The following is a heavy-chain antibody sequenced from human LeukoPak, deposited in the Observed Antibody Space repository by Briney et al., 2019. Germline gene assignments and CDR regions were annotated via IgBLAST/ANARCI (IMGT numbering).Heavy chain of an antibody. Sequence: GRTLRLSCAASGFAFSNYGMHWVRQAPGKGLEWVAVISYDGSNRYYADSVKGRFTISRENSKNTLYLQMNGLRAEDTAVYFCAKGGTPMVHRPYYFDYWGQGTLVTVSS. V-gene: IGHV3-30*18. CDR1: GFAFSNYG. D-gene: IGHD5-18*01. J-gene: IGHJ4*02. CDR3: AKGGTPMVHRPYYFDY. CDR2: ISYDGSNR.